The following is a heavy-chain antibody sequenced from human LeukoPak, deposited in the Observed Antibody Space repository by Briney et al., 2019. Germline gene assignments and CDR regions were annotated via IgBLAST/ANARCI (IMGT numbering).Heavy chain of an antibody. Sequence: SDTLSVPCAGYGWFLNRHWLRLVLQPPGEGLEWIGEINHSGSTNYNPSLKSRVTISVDTSKNQFSLKLSSVTAAETAVYYCARGPNLGWPDAEYFQHWGQGTLVTVSS. CDR1: GWFLNRHW. CDR2: INHSGST. D-gene: IGHD6-19*01. J-gene: IGHJ1*01. CDR3: ARGPNLGWPDAEYFQH. V-gene: IGHV4-34*01.